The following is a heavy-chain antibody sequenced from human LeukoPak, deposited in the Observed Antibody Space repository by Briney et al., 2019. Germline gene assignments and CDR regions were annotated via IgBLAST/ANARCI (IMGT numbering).Heavy chain of an antibody. CDR2: ISASSSTI. V-gene: IGHV3-48*04. J-gene: IGHJ4*02. CDR3: ARGPPYDY. Sequence: GGSLRLSCAASGFTFSTYSMNWVRQAPGKGLEWVSYISASSSTIYFADSVKGRFTISRDNAKHSLYLQMNSLRAEDTAVYYCARGPPYDYWGQGTLVTVSS. CDR1: GFTFSTYS.